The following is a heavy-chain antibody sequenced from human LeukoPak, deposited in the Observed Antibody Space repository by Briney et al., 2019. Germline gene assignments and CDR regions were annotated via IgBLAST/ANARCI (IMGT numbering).Heavy chain of an antibody. D-gene: IGHD5-12*01. V-gene: IGHV4-34*01. CDR3: ARGRRVNIVATIGSFPHIYYYGMDV. CDR2: INHSGST. Sequence: GSLRLSCAASGFIFTNYWMTWVRQPPGKGLEWIGEINHSGSTNYNPSLKSRVTISVDTSKNQFSLKLSSVTAADTAVYYCARGRRVNIVATIGSFPHIYYYGMDVWGQGTTVTVSS. CDR1: GFIFTNYW. J-gene: IGHJ6*02.